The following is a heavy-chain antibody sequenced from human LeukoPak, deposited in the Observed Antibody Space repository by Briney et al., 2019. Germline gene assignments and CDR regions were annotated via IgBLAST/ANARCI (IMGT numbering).Heavy chain of an antibody. J-gene: IGHJ4*02. CDR3: ARYDVDMATNN. D-gene: IGHD5-24*01. CDR2: IIGTGGST. CDR1: GFTFSTYA. V-gene: IGHV3-23*01. Sequence: QPGRSLRLSCAASGFTFSTYAMSWVRQAPGKGLEWVSGIIGTGGSTYYADSVRGRFTISRDNSKNTLYLQMNSLRAEDTAVYYCARYDVDMATNNWGQGTLVTVSS.